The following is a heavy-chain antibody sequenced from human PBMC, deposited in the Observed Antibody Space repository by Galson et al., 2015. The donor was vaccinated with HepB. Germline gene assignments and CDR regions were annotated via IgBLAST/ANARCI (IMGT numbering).Heavy chain of an antibody. CDR2: IIPIFGTA. CDR1: GGTFSSYA. J-gene: IGHJ6*02. CDR3: ARAGGGSYYLNYYYYGMDV. Sequence: SVKVSCKASGGTFSSYAISWVRQAPGQGLEWMGGIIPIFGTANYAQKFQGRVTITADESTSTAYMELSSLRSEDTAVYYCARAGGGSYYLNYYYYGMDVWGQGTTVTVSS. V-gene: IGHV1-69*13. D-gene: IGHD1-26*01.